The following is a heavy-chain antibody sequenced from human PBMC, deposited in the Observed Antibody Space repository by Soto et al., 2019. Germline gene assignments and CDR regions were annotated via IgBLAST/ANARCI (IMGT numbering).Heavy chain of an antibody. CDR1: GCSISSYY. D-gene: IGHD6-19*01. J-gene: IGHJ3*01. V-gene: IGHV4-59*01. CDR2: IYYSGST. CDR3: ARAGYSSGWYGWGPSDHDAFDV. Sequence: SETLSLTCTVSGCSISSYYWSWIRQPPGKGLEWIGYIYYSGSTNYNPSLKSRVTISVDTSKNQFSLKLSSVTAADTAVYYCARAGYSSGWYGWGPSDHDAFDVWGQGTMVTVS.